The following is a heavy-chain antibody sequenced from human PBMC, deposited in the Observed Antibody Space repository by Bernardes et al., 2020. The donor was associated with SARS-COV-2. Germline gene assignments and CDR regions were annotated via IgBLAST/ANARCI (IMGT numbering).Heavy chain of an antibody. CDR1: GFTFSDNW. D-gene: IGHD1-1*01. CDR3: VRGTGKYGDLDY. CDR2: INPDGSTT. V-gene: IGHV3-74*01. J-gene: IGHJ4*02. Sequence: GGSLRLSCVASGFTFSDNWMHWVRQAPGKGLVWVSRINPDGSTTNYADSVKGRFTISRDNAKNTLYLQMNSLRAEDAAVYCCVRGTGKYGDLDYWSQGTWVTVYS.